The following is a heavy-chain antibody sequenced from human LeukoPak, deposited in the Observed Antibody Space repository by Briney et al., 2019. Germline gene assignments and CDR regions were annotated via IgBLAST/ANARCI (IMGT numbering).Heavy chain of an antibody. V-gene: IGHV1-2*02. CDR2: FNPNSGGT. CDR1: GYTFTGYY. J-gene: IGHJ4*02. D-gene: IGHD5-18*01. Sequence: ASVKVSWRASGYTFTGYYMHWVRQAPGQGLEWNGWFNPNSGGTNFAQKFQSRVTMTRDTSISTAYMDLSRLKSDNTAVYYCARDRSRGYSYGLESLYWGQGTLVTVSS. CDR3: ARDRSRGYSYGLESLY.